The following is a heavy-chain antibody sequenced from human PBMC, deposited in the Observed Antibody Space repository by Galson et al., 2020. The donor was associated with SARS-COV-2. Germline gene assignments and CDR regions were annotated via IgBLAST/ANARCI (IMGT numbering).Heavy chain of an antibody. CDR3: AKDQGRRYYDSRIPNSFIEY. Sequence: GGSLRLSCAASGFTFNTFALTWVRQGPGKGLEWVSGIGGGGFNTYYADSVKGRFTISRDNSRNTLFLQMNSLRAEDTAIYYCAKDQGRRYYDSRIPNSFIEYWGQGTLVTVAS. V-gene: IGHV3-23*01. D-gene: IGHD3-10*01. J-gene: IGHJ4*02. CDR1: GFTFNTFA. CDR2: IGGGGFNT.